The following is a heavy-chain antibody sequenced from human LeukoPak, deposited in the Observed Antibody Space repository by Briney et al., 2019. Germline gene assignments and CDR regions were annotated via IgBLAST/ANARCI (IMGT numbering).Heavy chain of an antibody. CDR1: GGSISSYY. CDR2: MYYSGST. Sequence: SSETLSLTCTVSGGSISSYYWSWIRQPPGKGLDWIGYMYYSGSTSNNPSLRSRVTMSVDTSKNQFSLKLTSVTAADTAIYYCARTIIEPRRSYSMDVWGKGTTVTVSS. J-gene: IGHJ6*03. CDR3: ARTIIEPRRSYSMDV. V-gene: IGHV4-59*01. D-gene: IGHD6-6*01.